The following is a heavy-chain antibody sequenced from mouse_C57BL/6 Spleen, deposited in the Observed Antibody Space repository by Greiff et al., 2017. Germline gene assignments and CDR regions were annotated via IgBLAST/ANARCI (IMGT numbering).Heavy chain of an antibody. J-gene: IGHJ4*01. CDR1: GFTFSDYG. D-gene: IGHD2-4*01. V-gene: IGHV5-17*01. CDR3: ASPIYYDHDGYYAMDY. CDR2: ISSGSSTI. Sequence: EVKLMESGGGLVKPGGSLKLSCAASGFTFSDYGMHWVRQAPEKGLEWVAYISSGSSTIYYADTVKGRFTISRDNAKNTLFLQMTSLRSEDTAMYYCASPIYYDHDGYYAMDYWGQGTSVTVSS.